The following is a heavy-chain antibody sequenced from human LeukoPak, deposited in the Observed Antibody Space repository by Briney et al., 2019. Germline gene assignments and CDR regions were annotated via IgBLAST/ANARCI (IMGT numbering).Heavy chain of an antibody. CDR2: IDKHGSGK. D-gene: IGHD1-26*01. J-gene: IGHJ4*02. CDR1: GFTFSTSW. Sequence: GGSLRLSCVASGFTFSTSWVTWVRQAPGKGLEWVANIDKHGSGKYYVDSVRGRFAISRDYASNSVFLQMDSLRAEDTSVYYCARDAGWGYYDLWGQGTPVTVSS. V-gene: IGHV3-7*01. CDR3: ARDAGWGYYDL.